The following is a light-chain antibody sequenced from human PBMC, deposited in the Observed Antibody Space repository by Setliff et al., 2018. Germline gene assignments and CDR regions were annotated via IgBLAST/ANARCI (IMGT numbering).Light chain of an antibody. CDR3: GSYTGSDTMV. J-gene: IGLJ1*01. CDR1: RSDVGAYDY. CDR2: EVT. V-gene: IGLV2-14*03. Sequence: QSVLTQPASVSASPGQSISISCSGTRSDVGAYDYVSWYQQHPGKAPKVLIYEVTNRPSGVSDRFSGSKSGNTASLSISGLQAEDEADYYCGSYTGSDTMVFGTGTKVTVL.